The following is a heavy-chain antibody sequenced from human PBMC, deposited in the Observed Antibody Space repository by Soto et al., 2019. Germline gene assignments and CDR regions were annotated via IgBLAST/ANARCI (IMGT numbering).Heavy chain of an antibody. V-gene: IGHV3-48*03. CDR2: IHPSGQPI. CDR3: ARRCSR. D-gene: IGHD2-15*01. J-gene: IGHJ3*01. Sequence: EVQLVESGGGLIQPGGSLRLSCAASGFTFSSSEMYWVRQAPGKGLEWVSYIHPSGQPIFYADSVKGRFTISRDNDKTSLYLQMSSRRAEDSAVYYGARRCSRWGQGKMVTVSS. CDR1: GFTFSSSE.